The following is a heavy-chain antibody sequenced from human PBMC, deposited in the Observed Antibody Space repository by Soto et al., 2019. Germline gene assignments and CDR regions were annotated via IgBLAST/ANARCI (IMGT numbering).Heavy chain of an antibody. D-gene: IGHD5-12*01. V-gene: IGHV1-18*01. CDR2: ISAYNGDT. J-gene: IGHJ6*02. CDR3: ATTIGYSYYYYGMDV. Sequence: QVQLVQSGAEVTKPGASVKVSCKASGYTLTSYGISWVRQDPGQGLEWMGWISAYNGDTNYAQSLQGRVTMTTDTSTTTAYMELRSLRYDDTAVYYCATTIGYSYYYYGMDVWGQGTTVTVSS. CDR1: GYTLTSYG.